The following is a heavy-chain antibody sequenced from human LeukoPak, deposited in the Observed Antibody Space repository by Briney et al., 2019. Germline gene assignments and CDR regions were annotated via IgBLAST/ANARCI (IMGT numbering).Heavy chain of an antibody. Sequence: GRSLRLSCAASGLIFSDFGMHWVRQAPGKGLEWVAVISYDGINKYYADSVKGRFTIPRDNSMNTLYLQMNSLRPEDTAIYYCVKDTSRTAAGTTWGSLDYWGQGTLVTVS. CDR1: GLIFSDFG. J-gene: IGHJ4*02. D-gene: IGHD6-13*01. V-gene: IGHV3-30*18. CDR3: VKDTSRTAAGTTWGSLDY. CDR2: ISYDGINK.